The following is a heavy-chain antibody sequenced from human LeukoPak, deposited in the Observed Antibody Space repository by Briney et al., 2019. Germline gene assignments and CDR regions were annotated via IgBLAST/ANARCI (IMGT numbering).Heavy chain of an antibody. CDR3: AKGDSTGYSSNWYKPLFDY. D-gene: IGHD6-13*01. J-gene: IGHJ4*02. CDR1: GFTFSNYA. V-gene: IGHV3-23*01. CDR2: ISGSGGTT. Sequence: PGGSLRLSCAASGFTFSNYAMSWVRQAPGKGLEWVSTISGSGGTTYYADSVKGRFTISRDHSKNTLYLQMDSLRVEDTAIYYCAKGDSTGYSSNWYKPLFDYWGQGTLVTVSS.